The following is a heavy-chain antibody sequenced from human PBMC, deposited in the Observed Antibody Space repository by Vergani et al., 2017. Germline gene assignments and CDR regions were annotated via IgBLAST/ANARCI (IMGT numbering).Heavy chain of an antibody. CDR2: IKNTGAST. CDR3: GRGSDNYN. V-gene: IGHV3-23*01. Sequence: EVQLLQSEGAVVQPGGSLRLSCVASGFTFSSHAMSWVRQGHGKGLEWVSSIKNTGASTHYAASVKGRFTISRDNSKNTLYLQMNSLRVEDTAVYYCGRGSDNYNWGQGTLVTVSS. J-gene: IGHJ4*02. D-gene: IGHD5-24*01. CDR1: GFTFSSHA.